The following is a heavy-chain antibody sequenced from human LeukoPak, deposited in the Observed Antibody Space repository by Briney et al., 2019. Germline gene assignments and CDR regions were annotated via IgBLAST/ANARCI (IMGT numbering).Heavy chain of an antibody. D-gene: IGHD5-24*01. J-gene: IGHJ6*03. Sequence: SVKVSCKASGGTFSSYAISWVRQAPGQGLEWMGRIIPIFGTANYAQKFQGRVTITTDESTSTAYMELSSLRSEDTPVYYCAGLGRDGYNSRRVYYYYMDVWGKGTTVTVSS. CDR3: AGLGRDGYNSRRVYYYYMDV. CDR1: GGTFSSYA. V-gene: IGHV1-69*05. CDR2: IIPIFGTA.